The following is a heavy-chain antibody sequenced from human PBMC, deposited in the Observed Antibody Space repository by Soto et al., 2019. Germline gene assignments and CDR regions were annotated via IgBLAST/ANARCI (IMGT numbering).Heavy chain of an antibody. D-gene: IGHD2-2*01. Sequence: SETLSLTCAVSGGSISSGGYSWSWIRQPPGKGLEWNGSFYYSGSTYYNPSLESRVTISVDTSKNQFSLKVSSVTAADTAVYYCARLGGYCTITSCYGYYGMDVWGQGTTVTVSS. CDR1: GGSISSGGYS. CDR3: ARLGGYCTITSCYGYYGMDV. CDR2: FYYSGST. J-gene: IGHJ6*02. V-gene: IGHV4-30-2*03.